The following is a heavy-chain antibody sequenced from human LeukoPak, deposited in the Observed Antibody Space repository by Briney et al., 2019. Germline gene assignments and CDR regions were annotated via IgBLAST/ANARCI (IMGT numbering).Heavy chain of an antibody. J-gene: IGHJ4*02. CDR2: ISAYNGNT. Sequence: GSSVKVSCKASGYTFTSYGISSVRPAPGQGLEWMGWISAYNGNTNYAQKLQGRDTMPTATCASTAYMELMSMRSDDSAVSDCAMHVRTRHTDYVWGSYRPAYYFDYWGQGTLVTVSS. V-gene: IGHV1-18*01. CDR1: GYTFTSYG. CDR3: AMHVRTRHTDYVWGSYRPAYYFDY. D-gene: IGHD3-16*02.